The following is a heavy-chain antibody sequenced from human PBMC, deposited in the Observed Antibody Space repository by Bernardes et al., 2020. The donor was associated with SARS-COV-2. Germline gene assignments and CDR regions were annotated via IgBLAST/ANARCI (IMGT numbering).Heavy chain of an antibody. CDR1: GGSFSGHD. J-gene: IGHJ4*02. CDR2: INHSGTT. D-gene: IGHD3-22*01. Sequence: SETLSLTCAVYGGSFSGHDWSWIRQSPGKGLEWIGEINHSGTTNYNPSLKSRVTMSVDTSKNQFSLKLTSMTAADTAVYYCARGNYYDAAGQLDYWGQGILVTVSS. V-gene: IGHV4-34*01. CDR3: ARGNYYDAAGQLDY.